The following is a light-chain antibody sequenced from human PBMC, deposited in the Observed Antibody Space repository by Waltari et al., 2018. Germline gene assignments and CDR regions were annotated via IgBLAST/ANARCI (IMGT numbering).Light chain of an antibody. CDR3: QQYGGT. J-gene: IGKJ2*01. CDR2: GAS. V-gene: IGKV3-20*01. Sequence: EIVLKQSPGTLSLSPGETAPLSCRASQSVSSSYLAWYQQKTGQAPRLLIYGASSRATGIPDRFSGSGSGTDFTLTISRLEPEDFAVYYCQQYGGTFGQGTKLEIK. CDR1: QSVSSSY.